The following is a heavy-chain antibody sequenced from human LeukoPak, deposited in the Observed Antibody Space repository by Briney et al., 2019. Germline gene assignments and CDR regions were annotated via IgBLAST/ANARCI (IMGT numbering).Heavy chain of an antibody. D-gene: IGHD3-16*01. V-gene: IGHV1-18*01. Sequence: TSVKVSRKASGYTFTSYGISWVRQAPGQGLEWMGWISAYNGNTNYAQKLQGRVTMTTVSSTSTAYMELRSLRSDGTAVYYCANYLRADYWGQGTLVTVSS. CDR1: GYTFTSYG. CDR3: ANYLRADY. J-gene: IGHJ4*02. CDR2: ISAYNGNT.